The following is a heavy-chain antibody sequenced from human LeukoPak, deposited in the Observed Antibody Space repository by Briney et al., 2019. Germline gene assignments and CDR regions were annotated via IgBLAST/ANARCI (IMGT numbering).Heavy chain of an antibody. D-gene: IGHD2-2*01. J-gene: IGHJ4*02. Sequence: PGGSLRLSFAASGFTFSSYAMSWVRQAPGKGLELVSAISGSDGSTYYADSVKGRFNISRDNSKNTLYLQMNSLRAEDTAVYYCAKSREFGEMSTSYYFDLWGQGTLVTVSS. CDR1: GFTFSSYA. V-gene: IGHV3-23*01. CDR2: ISGSDGST. CDR3: AKSREFGEMSTSYYFDL.